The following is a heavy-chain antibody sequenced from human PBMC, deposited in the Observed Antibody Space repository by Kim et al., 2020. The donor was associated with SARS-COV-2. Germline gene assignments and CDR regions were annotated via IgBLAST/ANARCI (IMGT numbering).Heavy chain of an antibody. Sequence: SVKVSCKASGGTFSSYAISWVRQAPGQGLEWMGGIIPIFGTANYAQKFQGRVTITADESTSTAYMELSSLRSEDTAVYYCARAWGPIRFLESYYGMDVWGQGTTVTVSS. D-gene: IGHD3-3*01. CDR1: GGTFSSYA. J-gene: IGHJ6*02. CDR2: IIPIFGTA. CDR3: ARAWGPIRFLESYYGMDV. V-gene: IGHV1-69*13.